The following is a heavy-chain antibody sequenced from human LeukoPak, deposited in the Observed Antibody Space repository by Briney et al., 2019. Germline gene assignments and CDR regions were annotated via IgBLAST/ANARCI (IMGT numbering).Heavy chain of an antibody. CDR1: AFSSSLHA. J-gene: IGHJ6*02. CDR3: AKDRGREGYYGMDV. D-gene: IGHD2-15*01. V-gene: IGHV3-23*01. Sequence: PGGSLRLSSAPPAFSSSLHAMNSVPPALVKWLDFVSRISGGGGSTHYADSVQGRFTISRDNSKNMLNMQMNSLRAEDTAEYYCAKDRGREGYYGMDVWGQGTTVTVSS. CDR2: ISGGGGST.